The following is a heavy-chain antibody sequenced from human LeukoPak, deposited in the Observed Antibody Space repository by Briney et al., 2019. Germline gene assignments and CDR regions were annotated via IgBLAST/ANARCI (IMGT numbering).Heavy chain of an antibody. CDR1: GGSISSGGYY. D-gene: IGHD3-22*01. J-gene: IGHJ4*02. Sequence: SETLSLTCTVSGGSISSGGYYWSWIRQHPGKGLEWIGYIYYSGSTYYNPSLKSRVTISVDTSKNQFSLKLSSVTAADTAVYYCARHRLIYDSSGYLPSYFDYWGQGTLVTVSS. CDR2: IYYSGST. V-gene: IGHV4-39*01. CDR3: ARHRLIYDSSGYLPSYFDY.